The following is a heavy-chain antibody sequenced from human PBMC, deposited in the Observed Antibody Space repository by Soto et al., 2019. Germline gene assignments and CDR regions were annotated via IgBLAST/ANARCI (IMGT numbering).Heavy chain of an antibody. CDR1: GGTFSSYT. V-gene: IGHV1-69*02. Sequence: VKVSCKASGGTFSSYTISWVRQAPGQGLEWMGRIIPILGIANYAQKFQGRVTITADKSTSTAYMELSSLRADDTAVYYCAKKQWLVWAQGPTVPVSS. CDR3: AKKQWLV. D-gene: IGHD3-22*01. CDR2: IIPILGIA. J-gene: IGHJ6*02.